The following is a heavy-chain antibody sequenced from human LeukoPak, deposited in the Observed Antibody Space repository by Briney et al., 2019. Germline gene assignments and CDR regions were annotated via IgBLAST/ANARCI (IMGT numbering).Heavy chain of an antibody. CDR3: AKRAITNAGNLWFDP. V-gene: IGHV4-59*08. CDR1: GGSISSNC. J-gene: IGHJ5*02. D-gene: IGHD4-23*01. Sequence: PSETLSLTCTVSGGSISSNCWGWIRQPPGKGLEYIAYIYSSGSTTYNPSLKSRVTMSIDTSKSQFSLKLTSVTAADTAVYYCAKRAITNAGNLWFDPWGQGTLVTVSS. CDR2: IYSSGST.